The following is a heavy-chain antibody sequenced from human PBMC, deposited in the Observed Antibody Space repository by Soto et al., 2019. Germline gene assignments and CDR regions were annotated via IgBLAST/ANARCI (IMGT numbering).Heavy chain of an antibody. J-gene: IGHJ4*02. V-gene: IGHV3-23*01. CDR2: ISGSGGST. D-gene: IGHD3-3*01. Sequence: EVQLLESGGGLVQPGGSLRLSCAASGFTFSSYAMSWVRQAPGKGLEWVSAISGSGGSTYYADSVKGRFTISRDNSKHTLYLQMNSLRAEDTAVYYCASRSTIFGVVIIPVALDYWGQGTLVTVSS. CDR1: GFTFSSYA. CDR3: ASRSTIFGVVIIPVALDY.